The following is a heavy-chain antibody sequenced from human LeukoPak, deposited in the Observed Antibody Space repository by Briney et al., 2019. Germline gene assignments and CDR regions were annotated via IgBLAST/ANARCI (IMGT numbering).Heavy chain of an antibody. CDR2: IMHLFGTA. J-gene: IGHJ6*03. D-gene: IGHD5-24*01. CDR3: ASGSLGDGYGVGDYYQYMDV. Sequence: SVKVSCKASGGTFNSYAISWVRQAPGQGLEWLGGIMHLFGTANYAQEFQGRVTFPTDESASTAYMEVSSLRSEDTAVYYCASGSLGDGYGVGDYYQYMDVWGKGTTVTVSS. CDR1: GGTFNSYA. V-gene: IGHV1-69*05.